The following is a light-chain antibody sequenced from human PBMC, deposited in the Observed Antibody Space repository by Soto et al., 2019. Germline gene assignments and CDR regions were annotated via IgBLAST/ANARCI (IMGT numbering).Light chain of an antibody. Sequence: QSVLTQPPSVSGAPGQRVTISCTGSSSNIGAGYDVHWYQQLPGTAPKLLIYGNTNRPSGVPDRFSGSKSGTSASLAITGLQAEDEADYYCQSYDSSLSGLPRVVFGGGTKVTVL. J-gene: IGLJ2*01. V-gene: IGLV1-40*01. CDR2: GNT. CDR3: QSYDSSLSGLPRVV. CDR1: SSNIGAGYD.